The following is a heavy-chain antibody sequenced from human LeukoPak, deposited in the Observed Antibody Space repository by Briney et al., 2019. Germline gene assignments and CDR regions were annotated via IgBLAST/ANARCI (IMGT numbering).Heavy chain of an antibody. CDR3: ARDDSKWFGGSGFFDY. Sequence: PGRSLRLSCAASGFTFSSYAMHWVRQAPGKGLEWVAVISYDGSNKYYADSVKGRFTISRDNSKNTLYLQMNSLRAEDTAVYYCARDDSKWFGGSGFFDYWGQGTLVTVSS. CDR2: ISYDGSNK. J-gene: IGHJ4*02. CDR1: GFTFSSYA. D-gene: IGHD3-16*01. V-gene: IGHV3-30-3*01.